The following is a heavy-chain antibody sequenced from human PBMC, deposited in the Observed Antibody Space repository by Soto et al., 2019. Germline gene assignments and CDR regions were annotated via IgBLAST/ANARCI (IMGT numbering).Heavy chain of an antibody. D-gene: IGHD3-10*01. CDR1: GFTFTNYF. Sequence: QVQLVQSGAEVKKPGASVKVSCKASGFTFTNYFFHWVRQAPRQGLEWMGIISPYDGSTNYVQSLQGRGSMTSATSTSTVYMELSSLRPDDTPVHFSARRDGRGSTGFYYYSGMDVWGHGTTITVSS. J-gene: IGHJ6*02. V-gene: IGHV1-46*01. CDR3: ARRDGRGSTGFYYYSGMDV. CDR2: ISPYDGST.